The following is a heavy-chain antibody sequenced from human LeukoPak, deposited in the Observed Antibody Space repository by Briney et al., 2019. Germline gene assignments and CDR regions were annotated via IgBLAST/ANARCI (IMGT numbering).Heavy chain of an antibody. CDR1: GFTFSSYA. D-gene: IGHD4-17*01. J-gene: IGHJ6*02. CDR3: EKGILGYGDYYYYYGMDV. V-gene: IGHV3-23*01. CDR2: ISGSGGST. Sequence: GGSLRLSCAASGFTFSSYAMSWVRRAPGKGREWVSAISGSGGSTYYADAVKGRFTISRDNSKNTLYLQMNSLRAEDTAVYYCEKGILGYGDYYYYYGMDVWGQGTTVTVSS.